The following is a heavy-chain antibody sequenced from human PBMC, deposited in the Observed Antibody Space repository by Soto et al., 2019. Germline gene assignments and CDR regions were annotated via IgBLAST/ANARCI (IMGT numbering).Heavy chain of an antibody. V-gene: IGHV1-18*01. CDR2: ISAYNGNT. J-gene: IGHJ3*02. D-gene: IGHD4-17*01. CDR1: GYTFTSYG. CDR3: ARDWPRYGDLPTFAFDI. Sequence: QVQLVQSGAEVKKPGASVKVSCKASGYTFTSYGISWVRQAPGQGLEWMGWISAYNGNTNYAQKLQGRVTMTTDTSTSTAYMELRSLRSDDTAVYYCARDWPRYGDLPTFAFDILGQGTMVTVSS.